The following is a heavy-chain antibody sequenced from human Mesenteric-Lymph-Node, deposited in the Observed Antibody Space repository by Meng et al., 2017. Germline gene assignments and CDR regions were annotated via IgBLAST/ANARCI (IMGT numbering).Heavy chain of an antibody. Sequence: QGQVVQSGPEVREPGASVKVACKASVYIFSATEITWVRQAPGQGLEWMGRSSGFSGRTIYAKNLQGRITMTRDTSTSTAYMELRSLRFDDTAVYYCARGGGGAVPGIDSWGQGTLVTVSS. V-gene: IGHV1-18*01. D-gene: IGHD6-19*01. CDR1: VYIFSATE. J-gene: IGHJ4*02. CDR2: SSGFSGRT. CDR3: ARGGGGAVPGIDS.